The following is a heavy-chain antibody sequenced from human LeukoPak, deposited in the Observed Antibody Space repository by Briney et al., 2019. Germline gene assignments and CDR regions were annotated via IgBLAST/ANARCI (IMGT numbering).Heavy chain of an antibody. CDR1: GFTFSSYA. D-gene: IGHD6-13*01. CDR2: ISGSGGST. V-gene: IGHV3-23*01. Sequence: GGSLRLSCAASGFTFSSYAMSWVRQAPGKGLEWVSAISGSGGSTYYADSVKGRFTTSRDNARNSLYLQMSSLGADDTAVYYCARVGSTAEAGTTDYWGQGTLVTVSS. J-gene: IGHJ4*02. CDR3: ARVGSTAEAGTTDY.